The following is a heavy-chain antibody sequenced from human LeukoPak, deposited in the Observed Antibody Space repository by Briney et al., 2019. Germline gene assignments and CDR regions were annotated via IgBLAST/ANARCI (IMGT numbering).Heavy chain of an antibody. CDR3: ARRYCSGGSCYLPDSFDI. Sequence: ASVKVSCKASGYTFMSYGISWVRQAPGQGLEWMGGIIPIFGTANYAQKFQGRVTITADESTSTAYMELSSLRSEDTAVYYCARRYCSGGSCYLPDSFDIWGQGTMVTVSS. J-gene: IGHJ3*02. CDR1: GYTFMSYG. D-gene: IGHD2-15*01. V-gene: IGHV1-69*13. CDR2: IIPIFGTA.